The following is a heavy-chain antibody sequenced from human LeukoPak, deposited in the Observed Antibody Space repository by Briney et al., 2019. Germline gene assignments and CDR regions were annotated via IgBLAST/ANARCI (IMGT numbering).Heavy chain of an antibody. CDR2: INPNSGGT. D-gene: IGHD6-13*01. Sequence: ASVKVSFTASVYTFTVYYMHWVRQAPGQGLEWMGWINPNSGGTNYAQKFQGRVTITRDTSISTAYMELSRLRSDDTAVYYCARVVKSPGYSSSWYSYWGQGTLVTVSS. CDR3: ARVVKSPGYSSSWYSY. CDR1: VYTFTVYY. J-gene: IGHJ4*02. V-gene: IGHV1-2*02.